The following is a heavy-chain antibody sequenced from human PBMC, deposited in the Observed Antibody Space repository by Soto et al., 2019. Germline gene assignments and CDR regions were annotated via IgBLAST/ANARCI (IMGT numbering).Heavy chain of an antibody. J-gene: IGHJ6*02. CDR3: ARRSDYYYGMDV. CDR2: IYPGDSDT. V-gene: IGHV5-51*01. Sequence: PWESLTISCTLSGYSFTRYWIGWVRQMPGKGLEWMGIIYPGDSDTRYSPSFQGQVTISADKSISTAYLQWSSLKASDTAMYYCARRSDYYYGMDVWGQGTTVTVSS. CDR1: GYSFTRYW.